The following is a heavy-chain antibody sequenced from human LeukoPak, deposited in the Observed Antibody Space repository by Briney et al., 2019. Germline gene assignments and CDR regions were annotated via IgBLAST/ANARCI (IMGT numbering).Heavy chain of an antibody. J-gene: IGHJ4*02. Sequence: SVKVSCKASGGTFTNYAINWVRQAPGQGLEWMGRIIPILDVTNYAQKFQGRVSITADQSTSTAYMELSSLRSEDTAVYYCGRGGGVDILTGFQYWGQGTLVTVSS. CDR3: GRGGGVDILTGFQY. D-gene: IGHD3-9*01. V-gene: IGHV1-69*04. CDR1: GGTFTNYA. CDR2: IIPILDVT.